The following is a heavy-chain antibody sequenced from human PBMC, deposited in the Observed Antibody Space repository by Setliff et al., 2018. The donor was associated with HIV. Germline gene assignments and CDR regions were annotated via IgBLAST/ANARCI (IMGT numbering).Heavy chain of an antibody. D-gene: IGHD1-1*01. CDR3: ARAIQLETFDF. J-gene: IGHJ4*02. CDR1: GYTFATSG. V-gene: IGHV1-18*01. CDR2: IGTYNGDT. Sequence: ASVKVSCKASGYTFATSGVSWFRQAPGQGLEWMGWIGTYNGDTKFAQRFQGRVTMATDTSASTAYMELRSLRSDDTAVYFCARAIQLETFDFWGQGTLVTVSS.